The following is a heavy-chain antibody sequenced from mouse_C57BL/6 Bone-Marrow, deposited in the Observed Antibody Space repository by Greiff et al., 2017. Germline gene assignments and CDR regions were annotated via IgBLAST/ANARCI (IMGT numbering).Heavy chain of an antibody. CDR1: GYTFTDYY. Sequence: VQLKESGPVLVKPGASVKMSCKASGYTFTDYYMNWVKQSHGKSLEWIGVINPYNGGTSYNQKFKGKATLTVDKSSSTAYMELNSLTSEDSAVYYCARCDYYCWYFDVWGTGTTVTVSS. CDR2: INPYNGGT. V-gene: IGHV1-19*01. J-gene: IGHJ1*03. CDR3: ARCDYYCWYFDV. D-gene: IGHD1-1*01.